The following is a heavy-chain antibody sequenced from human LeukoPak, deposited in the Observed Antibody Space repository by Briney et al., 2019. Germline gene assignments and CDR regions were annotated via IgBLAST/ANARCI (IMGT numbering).Heavy chain of an antibody. V-gene: IGHV1-2*02. CDR2: IHPGTGDT. CDR1: GHTFTTYY. J-gene: IGHJ4*02. D-gene: IGHD1-1*01. Sequence: ASVKVSCKASGHTFTTYYIHWVRQAPGQGLEWMGWIHPGTGDTNYAQKFQDRVTVTRDTPIATAYMDLIRLTSDDTAVYYCASYASGYNWLRVWGQGTLATVSS. CDR3: ASYASGYNWLRV.